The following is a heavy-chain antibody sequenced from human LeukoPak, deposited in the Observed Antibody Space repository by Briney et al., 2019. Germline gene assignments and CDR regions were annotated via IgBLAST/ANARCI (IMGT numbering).Heavy chain of an antibody. J-gene: IGHJ4*02. CDR2: VYYTGST. V-gene: IGHV4-59*08. CDR1: GASISTLY. D-gene: IGHD6-6*01. CDR3: ARHGVYSSSSYFDY. Sequence: PSETLSLTCSVSGASISTLYWSWIRQPPGKGLEWIGYVYYTGSTNYNPSLKSRVTIFPDTSKNQFPLRLTSVTAADTAVYYCARHGVYSSSSYFDYWGQGTLVTVSS.